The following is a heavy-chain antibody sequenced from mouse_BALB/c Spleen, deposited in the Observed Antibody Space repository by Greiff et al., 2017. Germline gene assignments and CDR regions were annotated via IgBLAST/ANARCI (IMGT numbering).Heavy chain of an antibody. CDR3: ARGGIYGSGNSFDY. V-gene: IGHV5-6-5*01. D-gene: IGHD1-1*01. CDR2: ISSGGST. CDR1: GFTFSSYA. Sequence: EVKLMESGGGLVKPGGSLKLSCAASGFTFSSYAMPWVRQTPGKRLEWVASISSGGSTYYPDSVKGRFTISRDNARNNLYLQMSSLRSEDTAMYYCARGGIYGSGNSFDYWGQGTTLTVSS. J-gene: IGHJ2*01.